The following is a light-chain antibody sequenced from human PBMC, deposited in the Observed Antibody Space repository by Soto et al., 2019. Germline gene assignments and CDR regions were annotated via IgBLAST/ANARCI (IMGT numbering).Light chain of an antibody. CDR1: KLGAKY. CDR3: QAWDSNTEV. J-gene: IGLJ2*01. Sequence: SYELTQPPSVSVSPGQTASMTSSGDKLGAKYVCWYQQKPGQSPVLVIYQDIKRPSGIPERFSGSNSGNTATLTISGTQAMDEADYYCQAWDSNTEVFGGGTKLTVL. V-gene: IGLV3-1*01. CDR2: QDI.